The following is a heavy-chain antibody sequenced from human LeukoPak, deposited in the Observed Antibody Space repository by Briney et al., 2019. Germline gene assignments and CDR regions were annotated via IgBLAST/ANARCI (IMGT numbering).Heavy chain of an antibody. Sequence: GGSLRLSCAASGFTFSSYSMNWVRQAPGKGLEWVSSISSSSSYIYYADSVKGRFTISRDNAKNSLYLQMNSLRAEDTSVYYCAKDQQLQPFHYWGQGTLVTVSS. D-gene: IGHD2-2*01. J-gene: IGHJ4*02. V-gene: IGHV3-21*01. CDR3: AKDQQLQPFHY. CDR2: ISSSSSYI. CDR1: GFTFSSYS.